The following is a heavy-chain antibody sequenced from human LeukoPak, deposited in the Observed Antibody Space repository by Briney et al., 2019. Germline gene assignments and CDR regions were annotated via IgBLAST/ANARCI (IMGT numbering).Heavy chain of an antibody. V-gene: IGHV4-59*01. J-gene: IGHJ3*02. Sequence: SETLSLPCTVSGGSISSYYWSWLRQPPGKGLEWIGYIYYSGSTNYNPSLKSRVTISVDTSKNQFSLKLSSVTAADTAVYYCARIQLPAAFDIWGQGTMVTVSS. CDR3: ARIQLPAAFDI. CDR1: GGSISSYY. D-gene: IGHD2-2*01. CDR2: IYYSGST.